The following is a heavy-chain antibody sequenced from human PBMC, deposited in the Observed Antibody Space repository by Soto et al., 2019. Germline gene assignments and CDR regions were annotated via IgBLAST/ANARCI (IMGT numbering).Heavy chain of an antibody. CDR1: GDSINSRGYY. Sequence: SETLSLTCTVSGDSINSRGYYWAWIRQPPGKGLEWIGSMYYSGSTDYNPSLKSRVTISVDTSRIHFSLKLISVTAADTAVYYCARQPYDTSGYFDYWGQGTPVTVSS. CDR3: ARQPYDTSGYFDY. D-gene: IGHD3-22*01. CDR2: MYYSGST. V-gene: IGHV4-39*01. J-gene: IGHJ4*02.